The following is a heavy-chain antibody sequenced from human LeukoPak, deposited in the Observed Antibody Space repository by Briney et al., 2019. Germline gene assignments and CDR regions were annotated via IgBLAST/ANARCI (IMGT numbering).Heavy chain of an antibody. CDR3: ARDKYNSGGDGDFDY. J-gene: IGHJ4*02. D-gene: IGHD6-19*01. Sequence: PGGSLRLSCAASGFTFSSYSMNWVRQAPGKGLEWVSCISSSSSYIYYADSLKGRFTVSRDNAKNSLYLQMNSLRAEDTAVYYCARDKYNSGGDGDFDYRGEGTLVTVSS. CDR2: ISSSSSYI. V-gene: IGHV3-21*01. CDR1: GFTFSSYS.